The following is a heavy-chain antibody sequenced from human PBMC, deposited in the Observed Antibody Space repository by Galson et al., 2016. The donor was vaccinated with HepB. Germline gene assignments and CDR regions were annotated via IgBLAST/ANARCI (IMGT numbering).Heavy chain of an antibody. V-gene: IGHV2-5*02. D-gene: IGHD2-21*02. CDR3: AGDCGADCYAFDF. CDR2: IYWDDDK. CDR1: GFSLNTSVAG. Sequence: PALVKPTQTLTLTCTFSGFSLNTSVAGVGWVRQPPGKALEWLALIYWDDDKEYSPPLKSRLTISKDTSKNQVVLRMSNLNPVDTGTYYCAGDCGADCYAFDFWGQGTQVTVSS. J-gene: IGHJ3*01.